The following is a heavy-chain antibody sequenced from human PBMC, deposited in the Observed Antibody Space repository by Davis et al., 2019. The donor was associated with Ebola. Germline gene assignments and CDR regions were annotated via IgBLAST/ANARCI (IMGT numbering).Heavy chain of an antibody. CDR2: ISYDGGNK. CDR3: ARSSYQPDY. CDR1: GFTFSSYA. Sequence: PGGSLRLSCAASGFTFSSYAMHWVRQAPGKGLEWVAVISYDGGNKYYADSVKGRFTISRDNSKNTLYLQMNGLRAEDTAVYYCARSSYQPDYWGQGTLVTVSS. J-gene: IGHJ4*02. D-gene: IGHD2-2*01. V-gene: IGHV3-30*04.